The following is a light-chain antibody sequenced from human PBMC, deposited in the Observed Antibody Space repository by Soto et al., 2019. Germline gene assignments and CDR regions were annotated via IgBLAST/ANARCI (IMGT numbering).Light chain of an antibody. CDR1: QSLRTK. J-gene: IGKJ4*01. CDR3: QQYNNWTPLT. CDR2: EAS. V-gene: IGKV3-15*01. Sequence: IVMTQSPAALSVSPGERATLSCRASQSLRTKLAWYQQKPGQAPRLLIHEASTRATGIPARFSGSGSGTEVHLTIRSLQSEDFAVYYCQQYNNWTPLTFGGGTKVAIK.